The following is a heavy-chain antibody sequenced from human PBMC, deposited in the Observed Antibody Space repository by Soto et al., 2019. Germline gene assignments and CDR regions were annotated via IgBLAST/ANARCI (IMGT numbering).Heavy chain of an antibody. CDR3: ARDLIGRRDGYKNISRNNWFDP. J-gene: IGHJ5*02. D-gene: IGHD3-3*02. CDR2: INPSGGST. Sequence: GASVKVSCKASGYTFTSYYMHWVRQAPGQGLEWMGIINPSGGSTSYAQKFQGRVTMTRDTSTSTVYMELSSLRSEDTAVYYCARDLIGRRDGYKNISRNNWFDPWGQGTLVTVSS. V-gene: IGHV1-46*01. CDR1: GYTFTSYY.